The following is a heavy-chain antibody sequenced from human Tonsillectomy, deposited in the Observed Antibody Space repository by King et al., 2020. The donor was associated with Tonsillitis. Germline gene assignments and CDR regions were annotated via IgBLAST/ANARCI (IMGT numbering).Heavy chain of an antibody. J-gene: IGHJ6*02. CDR1: RFAFTSFG. Sequence: VQLVESGGGVVQPGHSLRLSCAASRFAFTSFGIHWVRQAPGKGLEWVAFVSPDGSAMNYGDSVRGRFTISRDNSNKMVYLQMFSLRRDDTAMYYCVKDGALGGLPAGVYGMDVWGRGTTVIVSS. CDR3: VKDGALGGLPAGVYGMDV. V-gene: IGHV3-30*12. CDR2: VSPDGSAM. D-gene: IGHD4/OR15-4a*01.